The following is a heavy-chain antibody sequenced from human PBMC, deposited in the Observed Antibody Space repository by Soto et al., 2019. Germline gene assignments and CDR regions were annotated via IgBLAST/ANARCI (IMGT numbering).Heavy chain of an antibody. J-gene: IGHJ4*02. CDR1: GGSLSNYN. V-gene: IGHV4-34*01. CDR3: ARARAY. CDR2: INHSGST. Sequence: SETLSLTCTVSGGSLSNYNWNWVRQPPGKGLEWIGEINHSGSTNYNPSLKSRVTISVDTSKNQFSLKLSSVTAADTAVYYCARARAYWGQGTLVTDSS.